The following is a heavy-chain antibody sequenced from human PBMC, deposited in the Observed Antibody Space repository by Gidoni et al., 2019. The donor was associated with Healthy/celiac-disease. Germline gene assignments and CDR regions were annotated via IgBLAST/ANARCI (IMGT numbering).Heavy chain of an antibody. J-gene: IGHJ6*04. CDR2: IRSKGYGGTT. V-gene: IGHV3-49*05. D-gene: IGHD5-18*01. Sequence: EVPRVESWGGLVKSVRSLRLACTASGFTFGDYAMSWFRQASGKGLEWVGFIRSKGYGGTTEYGASVKGRLTISRDDSKGIAYLQMNSLKTEDTAVYYCTREQVAMVWGKGTTVTVSS. CDR1: GFTFGDYA. CDR3: TREQVAMV.